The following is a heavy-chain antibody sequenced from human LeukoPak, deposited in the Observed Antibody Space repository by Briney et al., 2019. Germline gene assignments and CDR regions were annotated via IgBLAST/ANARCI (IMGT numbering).Heavy chain of an antibody. D-gene: IGHD6-13*01. CDR3: AKAGIAAAADP. V-gene: IGHV3-30*02. CDR1: GFTFSSYG. Sequence: GGSLRLSCAASGFTFSSYGMHWVRQAPGKGLEWVAVIWYDGSNKYYADSVKGRFTISRDNSKNTLYLQMNSLRAEDTAVYYCAKAGIAAAADPWGQGTLVTVSS. CDR2: IWYDGSNK. J-gene: IGHJ5*02.